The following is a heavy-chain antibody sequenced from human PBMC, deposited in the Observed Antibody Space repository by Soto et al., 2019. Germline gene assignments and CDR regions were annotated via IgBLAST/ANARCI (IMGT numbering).Heavy chain of an antibody. J-gene: IGHJ3*02. CDR2: IGTAADT. V-gene: IGHV3-13*01. Sequence: GGSLRLSCAASGFTFSSYDMHWVRQATGKGLECVSAIGTAADTYYPGSVKGRFTISREHAKSSLYLHMNSLRAGDTAVYYCARLGATDDAFDTWGQGTMVTVSS. CDR1: GFTFSSYD. D-gene: IGHD1-26*01. CDR3: ARLGATDDAFDT.